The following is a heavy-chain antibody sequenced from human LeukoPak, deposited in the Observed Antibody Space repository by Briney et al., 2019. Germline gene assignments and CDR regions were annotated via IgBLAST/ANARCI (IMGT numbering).Heavy chain of an antibody. CDR2: IYCSGST. D-gene: IGHD3-3*01. CDR1: GGSISSSSYY. J-gene: IGHJ4*02. Sequence: PSETLSPTCTVSGGSISSSSYYLGWIRQPPGKGLEWIGSIYCSGSTYYNPSLKSRVTISVDTSKNQFSLKLSSVTAADTAVYYCARLQRITIFGVVMRAFDYWGQGTLVTVSS. CDR3: ARLQRITIFGVVMRAFDY. V-gene: IGHV4-39*01.